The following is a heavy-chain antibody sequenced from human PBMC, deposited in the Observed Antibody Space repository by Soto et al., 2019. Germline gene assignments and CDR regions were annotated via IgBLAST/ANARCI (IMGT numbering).Heavy chain of an antibody. V-gene: IGHV3-15*01. CDR2: IKSKTDGGTT. J-gene: IGHJ4*02. Sequence: SLRLSCASSLFTFSNAWMSLVLHSPCKVLEWVGRIKSKTDGGTTDYAAPVKGRFTISRDDSQKTLDLQMNSLRAEDTAIYYCAKVPPRPYCSSVSCPFDYWGQGTLVTVSS. D-gene: IGHD2-2*01. CDR3: AKVPPRPYCSSVSCPFDY. CDR1: LFTFSNAW.